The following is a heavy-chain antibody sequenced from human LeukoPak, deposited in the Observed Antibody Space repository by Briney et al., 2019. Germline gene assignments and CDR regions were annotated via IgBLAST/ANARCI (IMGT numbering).Heavy chain of an antibody. CDR3: ARAGYCSGGSCCPPFDY. CDR2: ISAYNGNT. Sequence: ASVKVSCKASGYTFTSYGISWVRQAPGQGLEWMGWISAYNGNTNYAQKLQGRVTMTTDTSTSTAYMELRSLRSDDTAVYYCARAGYCSGGSCCPPFDYWGQGTLVTVSS. J-gene: IGHJ4*02. V-gene: IGHV1-18*01. D-gene: IGHD2-15*01. CDR1: GYTFTSYG.